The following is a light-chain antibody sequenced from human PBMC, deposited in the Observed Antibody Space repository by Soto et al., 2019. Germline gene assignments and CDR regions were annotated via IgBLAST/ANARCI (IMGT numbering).Light chain of an antibody. V-gene: IGLV2-23*01. Sequence: QSALTQPASVSGSPGQSITISCTGTSSDVGNYNLVSWYQQHPGKAPKLMIYEGSKRPSGVSNRFSGYKSGNTASLTISGLQAEDEADYYCCSYAGSSTYVFGTGTKLTVL. CDR1: SSDVGNYNL. J-gene: IGLJ1*01. CDR3: CSYAGSSTYV. CDR2: EGS.